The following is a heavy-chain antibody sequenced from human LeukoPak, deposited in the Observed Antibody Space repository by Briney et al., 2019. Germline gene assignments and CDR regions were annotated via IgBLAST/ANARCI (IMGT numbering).Heavy chain of an antibody. CDR3: ARLWAGNSGIDY. Sequence: PGGSLRLSCAASGFTFSNYWMQWVRQDPAKGLVLVSRVNGDGSHTDYAASVKGRFTISRDNTKNTLFLQMNSLRVEDTAVYYCARLWAGNSGIDYWGQGALATVSS. J-gene: IGHJ4*02. CDR2: VNGDGSHT. V-gene: IGHV3-74*01. D-gene: IGHD3-10*02. CDR1: GFTFSNYW.